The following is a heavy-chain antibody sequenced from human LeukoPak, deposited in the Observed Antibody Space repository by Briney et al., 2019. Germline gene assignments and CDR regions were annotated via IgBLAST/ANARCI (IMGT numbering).Heavy chain of an antibody. CDR1: GSSIRSDYY. V-gene: IGHV4-38-2*01. J-gene: IGHJ4*02. Sequence: PSETLSLTCAVSGSSIRSDYYWGWFRQPPGKGLEWIGSIYHSGSTSYNPSLKSRVTISVDTSQNQFSLNLNSVTAADTSVYYCARNTTDRFFDYWGQGTLVTVSS. D-gene: IGHD4-17*01. CDR2: IYHSGST. CDR3: ARNTTDRFFDY.